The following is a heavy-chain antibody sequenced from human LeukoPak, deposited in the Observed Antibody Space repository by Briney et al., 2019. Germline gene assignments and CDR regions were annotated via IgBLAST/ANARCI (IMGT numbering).Heavy chain of an antibody. J-gene: IGHJ4*02. CDR2: IIPIFGRA. CDR3: ARGPAIVVVPAAMSGYFDY. CDR1: GGTFSSYA. Sequence: SVKVSCKASGGTFSSYAISWVRQAPGQGLEWMGGIIPIFGRANYAQKFQGRGTITTDESTSTAYMELSSLRSEDTAVYYCARGPAIVVVPAAMSGYFDYWGQGTLVTVSS. V-gene: IGHV1-69*05. D-gene: IGHD2-2*01.